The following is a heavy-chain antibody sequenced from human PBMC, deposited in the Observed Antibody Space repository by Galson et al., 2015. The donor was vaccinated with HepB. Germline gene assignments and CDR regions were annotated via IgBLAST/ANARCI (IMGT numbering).Heavy chain of an antibody. CDR3: ARSRYSGSYSGGFDY. CDR2: IYPSDSDT. V-gene: IGHV5-51*03. Sequence: QSGAEVKKPGESLKISCRGSGYSFTTYWIGWVRQMPGKGLEWMGIIYPSDSDTRYSPSFQGQVTISADKSVGTAYLQWSSLKASDTAMYYCARSRYSGSYSGGFDYWGQGTLVTVSS. D-gene: IGHD1-26*01. J-gene: IGHJ4*02. CDR1: GYSFTTYW.